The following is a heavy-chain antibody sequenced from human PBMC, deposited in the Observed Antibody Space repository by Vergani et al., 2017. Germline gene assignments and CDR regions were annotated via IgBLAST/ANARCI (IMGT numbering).Heavy chain of an antibody. CDR3: ARLYYYDSSGYSNYFDY. V-gene: IGHV5-51*03. Sequence: EVQLVQSGAEVKTPGESLKISCKGSGYSFTSYWIGWVRQMPGKGLEWRGISYPGDSDTRYSPSFQGQVTISADKSISTAYLPWSSLKASDTAMYYCARLYYYDSSGYSNYFDYWGQGTLVTVSS. D-gene: IGHD3-22*01. CDR1: GYSFTSYW. J-gene: IGHJ4*02. CDR2: SYPGDSDT.